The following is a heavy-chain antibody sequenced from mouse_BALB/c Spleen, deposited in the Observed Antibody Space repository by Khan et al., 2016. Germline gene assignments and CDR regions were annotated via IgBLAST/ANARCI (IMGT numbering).Heavy chain of an antibody. CDR3: NAGYSYVVNYAMDY. Sequence: VQLQQSGAELVRSGASVKLSCTPSGFNIKDYYIHWVKQRPEQGLKWIGWIDPENGDTEYAPKFQGKATMTADTSSNPAYLQLSSLTSEDTAVYYCNAGYSYVVNYAMDYWGQGTSVTVSS. D-gene: IGHD2-12*01. CDR2: IDPENGDT. V-gene: IGHV14-4*02. CDR1: GFNIKDYY. J-gene: IGHJ4*01.